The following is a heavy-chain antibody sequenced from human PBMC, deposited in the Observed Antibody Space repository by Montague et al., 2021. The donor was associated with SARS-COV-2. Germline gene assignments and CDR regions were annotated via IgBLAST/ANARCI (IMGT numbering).Heavy chain of an antibody. Sequence: SETLSLTCTVSGGSISSSSYYWGWIRQPPGKGLEWIGGIYYSGSTYYNPSLKSRVTISVDTSKNQFPLKLSSVTAADTAVYYCARVGRQQLVRLSGMDVWGQGTTVTVSS. D-gene: IGHD6-13*01. V-gene: IGHV4-39*06. CDR3: ARVGRQQLVRLSGMDV. CDR2: IYYSGST. CDR1: GGSISSSSYY. J-gene: IGHJ6*02.